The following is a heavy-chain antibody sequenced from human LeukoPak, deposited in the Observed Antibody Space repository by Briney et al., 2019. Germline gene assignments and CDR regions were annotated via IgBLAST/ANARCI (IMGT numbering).Heavy chain of an antibody. CDR2: IYYSGST. CDR1: GGSISSYY. D-gene: IGHD5-18*01. J-gene: IGHJ4*02. Sequence: RPSETLSLTCTVSGGSISSYYWSWIRQPPGKGLEWIGYIYYSGSTNYNPSLKSRVTTSVDTSRNQFSLKLSSVTAADTAVYYCARDSGYSYGYWYYWGQGTLVTVSS. V-gene: IGHV4-59*01. CDR3: ARDSGYSYGYWYY.